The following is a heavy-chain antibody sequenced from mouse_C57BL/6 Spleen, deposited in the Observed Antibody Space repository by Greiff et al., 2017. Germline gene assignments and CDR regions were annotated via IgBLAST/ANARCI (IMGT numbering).Heavy chain of an antibody. CDR2: ISRGSSTI. V-gene: IGHV5-17*01. CDR3: ARGENAMDY. J-gene: IGHJ4*01. Sequence: EVLLVESGGGLVKPGGSLKLSCAASGFTFSDYGMHWVRQAPEKGLEWVAYISRGSSTIYYADTVKGRFTISRDNAKNTLFLQMTSLRSEDTDMYYCARGENAMDYWGQGTSVTVAS. CDR1: GFTFSDYG.